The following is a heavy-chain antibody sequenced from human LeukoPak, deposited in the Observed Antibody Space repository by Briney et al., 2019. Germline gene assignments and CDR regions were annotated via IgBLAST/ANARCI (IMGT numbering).Heavy chain of an antibody. V-gene: IGHV1-69*13. CDR2: IIPIFGTT. D-gene: IGHD6-13*01. Sequence: ASVKVSCKASGGTFSSYAISWVRQAPGQGLEWMGGIIPIFGTTNYAQNFQGRVTLTADESTSTAYMELNSLRSEDTAIYYCARQGYSSSWYGGAFDIWGQGTMVTVSS. CDR1: GGTFSSYA. J-gene: IGHJ3*02. CDR3: ARQGYSSSWYGGAFDI.